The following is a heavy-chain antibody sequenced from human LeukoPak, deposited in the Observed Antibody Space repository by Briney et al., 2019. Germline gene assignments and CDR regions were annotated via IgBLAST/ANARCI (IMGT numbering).Heavy chain of an antibody. J-gene: IGHJ6*03. V-gene: IGHV3-11*01. CDR2: ISGSGSTI. D-gene: IGHD6-19*01. CDR3: AKRLSGYSSGWHPYYYYYYMDV. Sequence: GGSLRLSCAASGFTFSDYYMSWIRQAPGKGLEWVSYISGSGSTIYYADSVKGRFTISRDNAKNSLYLQMNSLRAEDTAVYYCAKRLSGYSSGWHPYYYYYYMDVWGKGTTVTVSS. CDR1: GFTFSDYY.